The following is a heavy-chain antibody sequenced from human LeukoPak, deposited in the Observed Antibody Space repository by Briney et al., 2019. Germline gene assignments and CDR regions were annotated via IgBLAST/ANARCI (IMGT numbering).Heavy chain of an antibody. Sequence: GGSLRLSCAASGFTFSSYWMSWVRQAPGKGLEWVANIKQDGSEKYYVDSVKGRFTISRDNAKNSLYLQMNSLRAEDTAVYYCARGGGGHYYDSSGYYYFGYFQHWGQGTLVTVSS. J-gene: IGHJ1*01. CDR3: ARGGGGHYYDSSGYYYFGYFQH. CDR2: IKQDGSEK. V-gene: IGHV3-7*01. D-gene: IGHD3-22*01. CDR1: GFTFSSYW.